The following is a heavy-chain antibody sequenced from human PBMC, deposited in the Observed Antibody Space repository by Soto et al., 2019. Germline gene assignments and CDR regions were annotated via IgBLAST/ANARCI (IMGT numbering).Heavy chain of an antibody. CDR1: GYTFTSYG. J-gene: IGHJ6*02. V-gene: IGHV1-18*01. D-gene: IGHD3-16*01. CDR2: ISAYNGNT. Sequence: QVQLVQSGAEVKKPGASVKVSCKASGYTFTSYGISWVRQAPGQGLEWMGCISAYNGNTNYAQKLQGRVTMTTDTTTSTSCMERRSLRSEYTAVYYCARAASAAYSMGDNYYCMDVWAHGTTVTV. CDR3: ARAASAAYSMGDNYYCMDV.